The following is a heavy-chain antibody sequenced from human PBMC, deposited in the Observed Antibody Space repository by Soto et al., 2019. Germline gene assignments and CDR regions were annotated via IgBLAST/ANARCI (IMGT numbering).Heavy chain of an antibody. CDR3: ARTVGGTYSSSPIDY. CDR1: GFTFSSYG. CDR2: IWYDGSNK. V-gene: IGHV3-33*01. J-gene: IGHJ4*02. Sequence: PGGSLRLSCAASGFTFSSYGMHWVRQAPCKGLEWVAVIWYDGSNKYYADSVKGRFTISRDNSKNTLYLQMNSLRAEDTAVYYCARTVGGTYSSSPIDYWGQGTLVTVSS. D-gene: IGHD6-6*01.